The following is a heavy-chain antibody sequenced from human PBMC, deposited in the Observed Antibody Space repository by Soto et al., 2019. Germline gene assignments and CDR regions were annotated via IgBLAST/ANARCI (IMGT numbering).Heavy chain of an antibody. Sequence: GGSLRLSCAGSGVTFTSYAMTWVRQVPGEGLQWVSSISKSGDSTYYADSVKGRFTTSRDNSKNTLYLQMNSLRAEDTAIYYCAKGSFGFDYWGQGTLVTVSS. D-gene: IGHD3-10*01. CDR2: ISKSGDST. CDR3: AKGSFGFDY. CDR1: GVTFTSYA. J-gene: IGHJ4*02. V-gene: IGHV3-23*01.